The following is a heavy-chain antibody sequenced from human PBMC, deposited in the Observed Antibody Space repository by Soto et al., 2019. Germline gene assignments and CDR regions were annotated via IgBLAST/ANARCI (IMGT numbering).Heavy chain of an antibody. CDR1: GFTFSSYS. D-gene: IGHD6-25*01. CDR2: IYSDAST. CDR3: ARVDTLTAGVHY. V-gene: IGHV3-66*01. Sequence: GXSPRLSCAASGFTFSSYSLNWFRQAPGKGLEWVSLIYSDASTYYADSVKGRFTISRDNSKNTLFLQMNSLRAEDTAVYYCARVDTLTAGVHYWGLGTLVTSPQ. J-gene: IGHJ4*02.